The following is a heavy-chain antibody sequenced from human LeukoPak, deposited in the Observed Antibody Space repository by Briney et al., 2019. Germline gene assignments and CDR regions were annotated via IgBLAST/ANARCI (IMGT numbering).Heavy chain of an antibody. CDR3: ARDQGAVRGPLDY. Sequence: GGSLRLSCAASEFTFSSYWMHWVRQTPGKGLVWVSRINSDGSSTSYADSVKGRFTISRDNPKNTLHLQMNSLRAEDTAVYYCARDQGAVRGPLDYWGQGTLVTVSS. CDR1: EFTFSSYW. J-gene: IGHJ4*02. CDR2: INSDGSST. V-gene: IGHV3-74*01. D-gene: IGHD3-10*01.